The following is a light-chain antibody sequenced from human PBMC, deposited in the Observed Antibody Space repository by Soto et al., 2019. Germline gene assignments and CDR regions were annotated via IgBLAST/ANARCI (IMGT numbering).Light chain of an antibody. J-gene: IGKJ1*01. CDR2: KAS. Sequence: DIQMTQSPSSLSASLGDRVTITCRASQTISSWLAWYQQKPGKAPKLLINKASTLKSGVPSRFSGSGSGTEFTLTISSLQPDDFTTYYCQHYNSYSEAFGQGTKVDIK. V-gene: IGKV1-5*03. CDR3: QHYNSYSEA. CDR1: QTISSW.